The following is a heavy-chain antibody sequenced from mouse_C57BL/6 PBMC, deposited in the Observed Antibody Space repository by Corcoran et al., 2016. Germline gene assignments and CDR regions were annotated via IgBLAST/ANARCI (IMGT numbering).Heavy chain of an antibody. D-gene: IGHD1-1*01. V-gene: IGHV1-26*01. CDR1: GYTFTDYY. J-gene: IGHJ1*03. CDR3: ARKDYGSSYPWYFDV. Sequence: EVQLQQSGPELVKPGASVKISCKASGYTFTDYYMNWVKQSHGKSLEWIGDINPNNGGTSYNQKFKGKATLTVDKSSSTPYMELRSLTSEDSAVYYGARKDYGSSYPWYFDVWGTGTTVTVSS. CDR2: INPNNGGT.